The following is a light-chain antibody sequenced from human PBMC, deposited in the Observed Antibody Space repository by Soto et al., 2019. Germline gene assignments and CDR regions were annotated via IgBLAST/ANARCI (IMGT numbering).Light chain of an antibody. CDR3: KQRSNWPRT. J-gene: IGKJ1*01. Sequence: EIVLTQSPGTLSVSPGERATLSCRASQSVSILLAWYQQKPGQAHRLPIYDAYNRATGIQARFSGSGSGTDFTLTISSLEPEDFAVYYCKQRSNWPRTFGQGTKVDI. V-gene: IGKV3-11*01. CDR1: QSVSIL. CDR2: DAY.